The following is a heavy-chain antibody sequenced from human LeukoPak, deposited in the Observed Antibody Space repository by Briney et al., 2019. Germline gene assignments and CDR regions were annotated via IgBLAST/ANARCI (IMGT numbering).Heavy chain of an antibody. D-gene: IGHD2-2*01. V-gene: IGHV1-2*04. Sequence: ASVTVSCKASGYTFTVYYMHWVRQAPGQGIEWMGWINPNSGGTNYAQKFQGWVTMTRDTSISTAYMELSRLRSDDTAVYYCARGGDCSSTSCRIFDYWGEGTLVTVSS. CDR1: GYTFTVYY. CDR2: INPNSGGT. CDR3: ARGGDCSSTSCRIFDY. J-gene: IGHJ4*02.